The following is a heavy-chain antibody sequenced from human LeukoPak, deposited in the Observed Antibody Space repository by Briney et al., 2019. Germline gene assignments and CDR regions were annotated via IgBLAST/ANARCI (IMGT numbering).Heavy chain of an antibody. CDR2: ISWNSGSI. V-gene: IGHV3-9*01. Sequence: PGRSLRLSCAASGFTFDDYAMHWVRQAPGKGLEWVSGISWNSGSIGYADSVKGRFTISRDNAKNSLYLQMNSLRAEDTAVYYCARGSSAVGATSLKTYFDYWGQGTLVTVSS. CDR1: GFTFDDYA. D-gene: IGHD1-26*01. CDR3: ARGSSAVGATSLKTYFDY. J-gene: IGHJ4*02.